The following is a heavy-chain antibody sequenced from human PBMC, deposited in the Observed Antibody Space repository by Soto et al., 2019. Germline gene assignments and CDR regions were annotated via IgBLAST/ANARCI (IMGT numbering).Heavy chain of an antibody. CDR2: ISASGETT. CDR1: GFAFSACA. Sequence: EVQLLESGGGLVQPGGSLRLSCAASGFAFSACAMNWVRQAPGKGLEWVSAISASGETTSYADSLKGRFTISRDNSQNTVYMQINDLRAEDTAVYYCAKGGFWVHYGLDVWGQGTTVSVSS. CDR3: AKGGFWVHYGLDV. V-gene: IGHV3-23*01. D-gene: IGHD3-16*01. J-gene: IGHJ6*02.